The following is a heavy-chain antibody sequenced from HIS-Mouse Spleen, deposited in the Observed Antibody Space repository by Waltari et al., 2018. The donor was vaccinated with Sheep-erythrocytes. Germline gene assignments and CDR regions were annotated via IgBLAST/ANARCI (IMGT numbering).Heavy chain of an antibody. D-gene: IGHD1-26*01. CDR3: ARVRELLYFQH. Sequence: EVQLVESGGGLVQPGGSLSLYCAASGFTFSRYAMHWVRQAPGKGLEYVSAISSNGGSTYYANSVKGRFTISRDNSKNTLYLQMGSLRAEDTAVYYCARVRELLYFQHWGQGTLVTVSS. J-gene: IGHJ1*01. CDR2: ISSNGGST. CDR1: GFTFSRYA. V-gene: IGHV3-64*01.